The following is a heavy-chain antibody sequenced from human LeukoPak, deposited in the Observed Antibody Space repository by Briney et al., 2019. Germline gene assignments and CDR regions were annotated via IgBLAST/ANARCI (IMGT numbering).Heavy chain of an antibody. CDR2: ISSSGSTI. CDR3: ARGVKLWFGELLPYFDY. D-gene: IGHD3-10*01. CDR1: GFTFSDYY. V-gene: IGHV3-11*01. Sequence: PGGSLRLSCAASGFTFSDYYMSWIRQAPGKGLEWVSYISSSGSTIYYADSVKGRFTISGDNAKNSLYLQMNSLRAEDTAAYYCARGVKLWFGELLPYFDYWGQGTLVTVSS. J-gene: IGHJ4*02.